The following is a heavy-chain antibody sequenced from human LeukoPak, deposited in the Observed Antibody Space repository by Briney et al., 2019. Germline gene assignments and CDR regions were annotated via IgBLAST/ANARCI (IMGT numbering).Heavy chain of an antibody. D-gene: IGHD3-3*01. CDR2: INWNGGST. CDR1: GFTFDDYD. J-gene: IGHJ4*02. CDR3: AKEDLRDYDFWSGYTKHYFDY. V-gene: IGHV3-20*04. Sequence: GGSLRLSCAASGFTFDDYDMSWVRQAPGKGLEWVSGINWNGGSTGYADSVKGRFTISRDNVKNSLYLQMNSLRGEDTAVYYCAKEDLRDYDFWSGYTKHYFDYWGQGTLVAVSS.